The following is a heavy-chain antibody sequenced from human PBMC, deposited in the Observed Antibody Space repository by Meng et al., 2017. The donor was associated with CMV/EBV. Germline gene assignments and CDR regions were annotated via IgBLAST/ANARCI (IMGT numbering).Heavy chain of an antibody. Sequence: GGSLRLSCAASGFTFNSYWMHWVRQAPGKGLVWVSRINSDGSSTSYADSVKGRFTISRDNSKNTLYLQMNSLRAEDTAVYYCAKDLLDIVVVPAANHYYYYGMDVWGQGTTVTVSS. V-gene: IGHV3-74*01. CDR2: INSDGSST. D-gene: IGHD2-2*03. J-gene: IGHJ6*02. CDR3: AKDLLDIVVVPAANHYYYYGMDV. CDR1: GFTFNSYW.